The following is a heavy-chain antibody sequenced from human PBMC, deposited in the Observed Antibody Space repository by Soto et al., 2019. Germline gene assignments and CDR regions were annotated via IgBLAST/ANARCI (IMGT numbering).Heavy chain of an antibody. J-gene: IGHJ3*02. CDR3: AKLNYDYHDAFDI. Sequence: EVQLLESGGGLVQPGGSLRLSCAASGFTFSSYAMSWVRQAPGKGLEWVSAISGSGGSTYYADSVKGRFTISRDNSKNTLYLLLNSLRAEDTAVYYCAKLNYDYHDAFDIWGQGTMVTVSS. CDR2: ISGSGGST. V-gene: IGHV3-23*01. CDR1: GFTFSSYA. D-gene: IGHD3-22*01.